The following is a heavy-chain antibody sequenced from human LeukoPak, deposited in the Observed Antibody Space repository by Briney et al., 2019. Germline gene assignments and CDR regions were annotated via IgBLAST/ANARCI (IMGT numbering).Heavy chain of an antibody. D-gene: IGHD3-10*01. CDR2: IYYSGRT. CDR1: GGSISRSSYY. Sequence: SETLSLTCTVSGGSISRSSYYWGWIRQPPGKGLEWIGSIYYSGRTYYRPSLKSRVTISVDTSKNQFSLRLSSVTAADTAVYCATYSVWVGGDFQHWGQGTLVTVSS. CDR3: ATYSVWVGGDFQH. J-gene: IGHJ1*01. V-gene: IGHV4-39*01.